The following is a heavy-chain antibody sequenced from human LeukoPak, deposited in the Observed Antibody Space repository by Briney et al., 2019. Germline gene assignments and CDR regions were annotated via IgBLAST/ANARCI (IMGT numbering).Heavy chain of an antibody. J-gene: IGHJ4*02. Sequence: PSETLSLTCAVYGGSFSGYYRSWIRQPPGKGLEWIGEINHSGSTNYNPSLKSRVTISVDTSKNQFSLKLSSVTAADTAVYYCAREPTYYYDSSGSDYWGQGTLVTVSS. V-gene: IGHV4-34*01. CDR3: AREPTYYYDSSGSDY. CDR2: INHSGST. D-gene: IGHD3-22*01. CDR1: GGSFSGYY.